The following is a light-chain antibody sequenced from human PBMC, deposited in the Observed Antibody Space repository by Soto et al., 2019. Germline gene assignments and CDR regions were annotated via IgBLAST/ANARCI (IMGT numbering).Light chain of an antibody. CDR1: SSDVGGYNY. CDR3: SSYTSSSTLVV. Sequence: QSALTQPASVSGSPGQSITISCTGTSSDVGGYNYVSWYQQHPGKAPKFMIYEVSNRPSGVSNRFSGSKSGNTASLTISGLQDEDEADYYCSSYTSSSTLVVFGGGTKVTVL. J-gene: IGLJ2*01. CDR2: EVS. V-gene: IGLV2-14*01.